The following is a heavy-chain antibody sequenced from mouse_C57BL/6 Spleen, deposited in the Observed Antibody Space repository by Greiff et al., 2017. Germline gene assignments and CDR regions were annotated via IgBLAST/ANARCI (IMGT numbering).Heavy chain of an antibody. J-gene: IGHJ3*01. Sequence: VQLQQSGPELVKPGASVKISCKASGYAFSSSWMNWVKQRPGKGPEWIGRIYPGDGDTNYNGKFKGKATLTADKSSSTAYMQLSRLRSEDSAVYFCARGRYDYDESWFAYWGQGTLVTVSA. CDR3: ARGRYDYDESWFAY. CDR1: GYAFSSSW. D-gene: IGHD2-4*01. V-gene: IGHV1-82*01. CDR2: IYPGDGDT.